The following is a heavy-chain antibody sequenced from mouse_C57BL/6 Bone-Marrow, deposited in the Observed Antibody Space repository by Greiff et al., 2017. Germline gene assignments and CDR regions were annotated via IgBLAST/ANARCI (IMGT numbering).Heavy chain of an antibody. V-gene: IGHV1-69*01. CDR3: NWEYFDY. CDR1: GYTFTSYW. J-gene: IGHJ2*01. D-gene: IGHD4-1*01. CDR2: IDPSDSYT. Sequence: VQLQQPGAELVMPGASVKLSCKASGYTFTSYWMHWVKQRPGQGLEWIGEIDPSDSYTNYNQKFKGKSTLTVDKSSSTAYMQLSSLTSEASAVYYWNWEYFDYWGQGTTLTVSS.